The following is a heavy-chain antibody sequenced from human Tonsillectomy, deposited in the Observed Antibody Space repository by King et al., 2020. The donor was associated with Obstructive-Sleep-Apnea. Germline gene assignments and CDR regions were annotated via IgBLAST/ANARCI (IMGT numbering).Heavy chain of an antibody. CDR1: GFSLRTTGVG. CDR2: MYWDDDK. V-gene: IGHV2-5*02. CDR3: AHRSSGGPSGFDY. J-gene: IGHJ4*02. Sequence: TLKESGPTLVKPPQTLTLTCTFSGFSLRTTGVGVGWIRQAPGKALEWLALMYWDDDKRYSPSLKSSLTITKETSANQVVLPMTNMDPVDTATYYCAHRSSGGPSGFDYWGQGTLVTVSS. D-gene: IGHD6-19*01.